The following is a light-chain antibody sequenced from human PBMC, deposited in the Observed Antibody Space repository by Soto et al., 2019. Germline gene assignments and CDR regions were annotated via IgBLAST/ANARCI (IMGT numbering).Light chain of an antibody. CDR1: QSVSSNY. CDR2: DAS. J-gene: IGKJ5*01. V-gene: IGKV3-20*01. Sequence: EIVFTQSPGTLSLSPGDRATLSCRASQSVSSNYLAWYQQKPGQAPRLVIYDASNRETGIPARFSGSGSGTDFTFTISRLEPEDFAVYYCQQYGSSTFTFGQGTRLEIK. CDR3: QQYGSSTFT.